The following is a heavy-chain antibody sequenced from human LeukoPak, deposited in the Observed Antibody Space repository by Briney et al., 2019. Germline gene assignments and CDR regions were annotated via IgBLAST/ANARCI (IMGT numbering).Heavy chain of an antibody. V-gene: IGHV1-18*01. CDR2: ISAYNGNT. Sequence: ASVKVSCKASGYTFTSYGISWVRQAPGQGLEWMGWISAYNGNTNYAQKLQGRVTMTTDTSTSTAYMELRSLRSDDTAVYYCARSNNWNDAYYLDYWGQGTLVTVSS. J-gene: IGHJ4*02. D-gene: IGHD1-20*01. CDR1: GYTFTSYG. CDR3: ARSNNWNDAYYLDY.